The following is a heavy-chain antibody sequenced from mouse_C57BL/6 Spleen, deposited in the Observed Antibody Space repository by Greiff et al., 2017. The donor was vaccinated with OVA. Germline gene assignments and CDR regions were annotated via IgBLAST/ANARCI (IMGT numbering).Heavy chain of an antibody. D-gene: IGHD3-2*02. CDR3: AREDSSGYVEYAMDY. Sequence: VQLQQPGAELVKPGASVKLSCKASGYTFTSYWMHWVKQRPGQGLEWIGMIHPNSGSTNYNEKFKSKATLTVDKSSSTAYMQLSSLTSEDSAVYYCAREDSSGYVEYAMDYWGQGTSVTVSS. CDR1: GYTFTSYW. J-gene: IGHJ4*01. V-gene: IGHV1-64*01. CDR2: IHPNSGST.